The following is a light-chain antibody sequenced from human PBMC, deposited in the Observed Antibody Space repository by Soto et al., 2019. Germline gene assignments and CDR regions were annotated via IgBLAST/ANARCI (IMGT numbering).Light chain of an antibody. V-gene: IGKV3-15*01. Sequence: EIVLTQSPATLSVSPGERATLSCRASQSVSSYLAWYQQKPGQAPRLLIYGASTRATGIPARFSGSGSGTEFTLTISSLQSEDFAAYHCQQLYTLPFTFGQGTRL. CDR1: QSVSSY. J-gene: IGKJ5*01. CDR2: GAS. CDR3: QQLYTLPFT.